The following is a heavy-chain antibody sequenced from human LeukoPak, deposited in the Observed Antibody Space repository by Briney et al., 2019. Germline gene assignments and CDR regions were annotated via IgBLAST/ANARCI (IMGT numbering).Heavy chain of an antibody. Sequence: PGGSLRLSCAASGFTFNGHWMTWVRQAPGKGLEWVANIKADGSGKYYVDSVEGRFTISRDNAKNSLYLQMNGLRAEDTAMYYCARHIPRGNNYFDYWGQGTLVTVSS. CDR1: GFTFNGHW. CDR3: ARHIPRGNNYFDY. CDR2: IKADGSGK. J-gene: IGHJ4*02. V-gene: IGHV3-7*01. D-gene: IGHD3-16*01.